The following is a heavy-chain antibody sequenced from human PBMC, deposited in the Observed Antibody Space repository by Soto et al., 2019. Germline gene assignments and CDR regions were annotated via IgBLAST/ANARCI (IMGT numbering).Heavy chain of an antibody. CDR1: GFTINIYA. V-gene: IGHV3-23*01. CDR2: ISRYGDIT. J-gene: IGHJ4*02. D-gene: IGHD3-22*01. Sequence: ELQLLESGGDLIQPGGSLRLSCAASGFTINIYAMTWVRQAPGKGLEWVSAISRYGDITYYADSVEGRFTISRDNSKNTLYLQMNSLTAEDTAVYYCAKDRYLDHDSRGYLFDNWGQGTLVTVSS. CDR3: AKDRYLDHDSRGYLFDN.